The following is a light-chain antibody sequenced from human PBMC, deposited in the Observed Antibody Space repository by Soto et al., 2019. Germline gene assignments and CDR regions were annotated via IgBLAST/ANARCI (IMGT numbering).Light chain of an antibody. CDR1: QSTNIW. CDR2: KVS. CDR3: QQYSSYPWT. V-gene: IGKV1-5*03. Sequence: DIQMTQSPSTLSASVGDRVTITCRASQSTNIWLAWFQQKPGKAPMFMIYKVSSLERGVPSRFSGSGSGTEFTLTISSLEPDDFATSYCQQYSSYPWTFGQGTRVEIK. J-gene: IGKJ1*01.